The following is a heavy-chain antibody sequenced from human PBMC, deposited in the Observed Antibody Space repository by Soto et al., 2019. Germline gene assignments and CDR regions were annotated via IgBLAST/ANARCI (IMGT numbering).Heavy chain of an antibody. J-gene: IGHJ2*01. D-gene: IGHD2-2*01. V-gene: IGHV4-34*01. CDR2: MHQSGST. CDR3: ARRVVPAALGL. Sequence: PSETLSLTCAVYGGSFGGYYWSWIRQPPGKGLEWIGEMHQSGSTKYNPSLKSRVTLSLDTSQNQFSLKMSSVTAADTAMYYCARRVVPAALGLWGRGTLVTV. CDR1: GGSFGGYY.